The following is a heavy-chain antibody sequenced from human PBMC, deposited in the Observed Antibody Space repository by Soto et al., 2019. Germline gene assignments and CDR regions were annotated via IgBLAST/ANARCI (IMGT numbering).Heavy chain of an antibody. CDR1: GYTFTSYA. V-gene: IGHV1-3*01. J-gene: IGHJ6*03. CDR2: INAGNGNT. D-gene: IGHD6-13*01. Sequence: ASVKVSCKASGYTFTSYAMHWVRQAPGQRLEWMGWINAGNGNTKYSQKLQGRVTITRDTSASTAYMKLSSLRSEDTAVYYCASEHGGQQPDYYYYMDVWGKGTTVTVSS. CDR3: ASEHGGQQPDYYYYMDV.